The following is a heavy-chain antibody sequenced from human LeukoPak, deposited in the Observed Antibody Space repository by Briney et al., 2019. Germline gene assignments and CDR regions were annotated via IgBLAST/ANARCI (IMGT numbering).Heavy chain of an antibody. CDR2: ISSSSSTI. J-gene: IGHJ4*02. Sequence: GGSLRLSCAASGFTFSTYNMNWVRQAPGKGLEWVSYISSSSSTIYYANSVKGRFTISRDNGKNSLYLQMNSLRAEDTAVYYCARDDRNTWYYFDYWGQGTLVTVSS. V-gene: IGHV3-48*01. CDR3: ARDDRNTWYYFDY. CDR1: GFTFSTYN. D-gene: IGHD6-13*01.